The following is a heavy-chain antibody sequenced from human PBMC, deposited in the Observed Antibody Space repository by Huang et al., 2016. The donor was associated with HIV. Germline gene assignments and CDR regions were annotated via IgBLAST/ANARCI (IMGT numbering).Heavy chain of an antibody. CDR3: ARDGLYSSGQYRNAFDI. V-gene: IGHV4-59*11. CDR1: GGSISSHY. Sequence: QVQLQESGPGLVKPSETLSLTCTVSGGSISSHYWNWIRQSPGKGLEWIGGISYSGSSNYDPSLKSRVTISLDTSKNQFSLKLTSVTAADTALYYCARDGLYSSGQYRNAFDIWGQGTMVTVSS. D-gene: IGHD6-19*01. CDR2: ISYSGSS. J-gene: IGHJ3*02.